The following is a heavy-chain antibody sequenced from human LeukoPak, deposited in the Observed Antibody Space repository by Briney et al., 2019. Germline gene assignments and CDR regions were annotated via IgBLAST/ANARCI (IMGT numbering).Heavy chain of an antibody. J-gene: IGHJ4*02. CDR3: ARGVYSYDSSGLDFDY. CDR1: GGSISSSNYY. D-gene: IGHD3-22*01. V-gene: IGHV4-39*07. CDR2: IYYSGST. Sequence: PSEALSLTCTVSGGSISSSNYYWGWIRQPPGKELEWIGSIYYSGSTYYNPSLKSRVTISVDTSKNQFSLKLSSVTAADTAVYYCARGVYSYDSSGLDFDYWGQGTLVTVSS.